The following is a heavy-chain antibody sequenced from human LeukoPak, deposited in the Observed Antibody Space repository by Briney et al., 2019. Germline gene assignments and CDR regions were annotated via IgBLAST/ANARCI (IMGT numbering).Heavy chain of an antibody. J-gene: IGHJ4*02. Sequence: ASVKVSCKASGYAFTGYYMHWVRQAPGQGLEWMGRINPNSGGTNYAQKFQGRVTMTRDTSISTAYMELSRLRSDDTAVYYCARGDFSSGTYYFDYWGQGTLVTVSS. D-gene: IGHD6-25*01. CDR2: INPNSGGT. V-gene: IGHV1-2*06. CDR1: GYAFTGYY. CDR3: ARGDFSSGTYYFDY.